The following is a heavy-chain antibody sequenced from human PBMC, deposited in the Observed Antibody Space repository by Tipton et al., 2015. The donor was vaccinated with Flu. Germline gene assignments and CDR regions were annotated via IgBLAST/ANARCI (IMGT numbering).Heavy chain of an antibody. CDR3: AKSGGFDS. V-gene: IGHV3-30*02. Sequence: QLVQSGGGVVQPGGSLRLSCAATGFTFRTKGMHWVRQGPGKGLECVAHIRSDETTEYADSVKGRFTISRDNSKDMLYLQMNSLRAEDTAVFYCAKSGGFDSWAQGALAIVSS. CDR1: GFTFRTKG. D-gene: IGHD1-26*01. J-gene: IGHJ4*02. CDR2: IRSDETTE.